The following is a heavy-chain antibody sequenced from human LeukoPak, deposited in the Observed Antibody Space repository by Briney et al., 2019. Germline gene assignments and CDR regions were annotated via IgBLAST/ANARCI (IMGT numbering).Heavy chain of an antibody. CDR3: AMDSSGYYYVTRNFDY. J-gene: IGHJ4*02. Sequence: GESLKISCKGSGYSFTSYWIGWVRQMPGKGLEWMGIIYPGDSDTRYSPSFQGQVTISADKSISTAYLQWSSLKASDIAMYYCAMDSSGYYYVTRNFDYWGQGTLVTVSS. CDR2: IYPGDSDT. V-gene: IGHV5-51*01. CDR1: GYSFTSYW. D-gene: IGHD3-22*01.